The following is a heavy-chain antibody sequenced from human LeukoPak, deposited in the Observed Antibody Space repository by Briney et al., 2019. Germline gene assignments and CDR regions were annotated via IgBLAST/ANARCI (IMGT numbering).Heavy chain of an antibody. CDR1: GFTVSSND. CDR2: ISGSGGST. CDR3: GLGYSSSWYAFDY. Sequence: GGSLRLSCAASGFTVSSNDMSWVRQAPGKGLEWVSAISGSGGSTYYADSVKGRFTISRDNSKNTLYLQMNSLRAEDTALYYCGLGYSSSWYAFDYWGQGTLVTVSS. D-gene: IGHD6-13*01. V-gene: IGHV3-23*01. J-gene: IGHJ4*02.